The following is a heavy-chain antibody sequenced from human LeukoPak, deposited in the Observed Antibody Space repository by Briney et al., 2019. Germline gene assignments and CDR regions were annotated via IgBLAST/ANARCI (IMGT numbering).Heavy chain of an antibody. Sequence: GGSLRLSCAASGFTFSNAWMSWVRQAPGKGLEWVGRIKSKTDGGTTDYAAPVKGRFTISRDDSKNTLYLQMNSLKTEDTAVYYCASSGSHSSGYYSDAFDIWGQGTMVTVSS. CDR2: IKSKTDGGTT. D-gene: IGHD3-22*01. CDR1: GFTFSNAW. J-gene: IGHJ3*02. V-gene: IGHV3-15*01. CDR3: ASSGSHSSGYYSDAFDI.